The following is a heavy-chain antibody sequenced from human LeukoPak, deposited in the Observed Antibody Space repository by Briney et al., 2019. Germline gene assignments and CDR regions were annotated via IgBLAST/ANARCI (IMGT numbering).Heavy chain of an antibody. V-gene: IGHV5-51*01. CDR3: ARRVYGGNSDY. J-gene: IGHJ4*02. Sequence: GEPLKFSCKSSGYSFTSYRIGGVRQIPGRGLEGMGIIYASDSDTRYSPSLQGQVTMSADKSINTAYLQGSSLKASDTAMYNWARRVYGGNSDYWGQGTLVTVSS. D-gene: IGHD2-8*01. CDR2: IYASDSDT. CDR1: GYSFTSYR.